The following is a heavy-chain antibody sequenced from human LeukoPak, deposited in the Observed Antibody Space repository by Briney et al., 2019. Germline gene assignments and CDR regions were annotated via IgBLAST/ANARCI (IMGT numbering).Heavy chain of an antibody. CDR1: GYTFTRYA. V-gene: IGHV1-69*13. J-gene: IGHJ4*02. CDR3: ARGEYDYGDYQSFDY. CDR2: IIPIFGTA. D-gene: IGHD4-17*01. Sequence: GASVKVSCKASGYTFTRYAISWVRQAPGQGLEWMGGIIPIFGTANYAQKFQGRVTITADESTSTAYMELSSLRSEDTAVYYCARGEYDYGDYQSFDYWGQGTLVTVSS.